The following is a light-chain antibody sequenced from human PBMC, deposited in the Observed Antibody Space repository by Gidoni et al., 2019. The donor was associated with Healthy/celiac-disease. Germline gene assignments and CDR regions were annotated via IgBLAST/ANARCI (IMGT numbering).Light chain of an antibody. CDR3: QQYNNCPPLT. V-gene: IGKV3-15*01. CDR2: GAS. CDR1: QSVSSN. Sequence: EIVMTQSPATLSVSPGERATLSCRASQSVSSNLAWYQQKPGQAPRLLIYGASTRATGLPARFSGSGSLTEFTLTLSSLQSEDFAVYYCQQYNNCPPLTFGGGTKVEIK. J-gene: IGKJ4*01.